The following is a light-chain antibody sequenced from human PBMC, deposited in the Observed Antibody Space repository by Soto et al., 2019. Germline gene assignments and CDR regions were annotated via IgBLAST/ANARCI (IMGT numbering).Light chain of an antibody. Sequence: EIVLTQSPGTLSLSPGERATLSCRASQSVSSNYLAWYQQKPGQAPRLLIYGASSRATGIPDSFSGGGSGADFTLAISRLEPEDFAVYYCQQYGSSPLTFGGGTKVEIK. V-gene: IGKV3-20*01. CDR2: GAS. CDR3: QQYGSSPLT. J-gene: IGKJ4*01. CDR1: QSVSSNY.